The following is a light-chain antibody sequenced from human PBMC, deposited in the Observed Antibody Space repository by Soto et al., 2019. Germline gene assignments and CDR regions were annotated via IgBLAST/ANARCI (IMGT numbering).Light chain of an antibody. V-gene: IGKV1-5*03. CDR2: KAS. Sequence: DIQMTQSPSTLSGSVGDRVTITWRASQSISSWLAWYQQKPGKAPKLLIYKASSLESGVPSRFSGSGSGTEFTLTISSLQPDDFATYYCQHYNSYSEAFGQGTKVDIK. CDR3: QHYNSYSEA. CDR1: QSISSW. J-gene: IGKJ1*01.